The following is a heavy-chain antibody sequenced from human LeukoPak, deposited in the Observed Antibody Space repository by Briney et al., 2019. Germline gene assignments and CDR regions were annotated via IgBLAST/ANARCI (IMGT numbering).Heavy chain of an antibody. J-gene: IGHJ4*02. V-gene: IGHV4-59*08. CDR2: IYYSGST. CDR3: ARRDIVATIFDY. Sequence: SETLSLTCTVSGGSISSYYWSWIRQPPGKGLEWIGYIYYSGSTNYNPSLKSRVTISVDTSKNQFSLKLSSVTAADTAVYYCARRDIVATIFDYWGQGTLVTVSS. D-gene: IGHD5-12*01. CDR1: GGSISSYY.